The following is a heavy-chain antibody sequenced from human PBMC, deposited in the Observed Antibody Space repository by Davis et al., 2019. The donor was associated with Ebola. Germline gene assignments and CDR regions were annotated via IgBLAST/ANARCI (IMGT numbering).Heavy chain of an antibody. CDR3: AKDWEDSGASPNYFDY. J-gene: IGHJ4*02. Sequence: GESLKISCAASGFTFKNYAMSWVRQAPGKGLEWVSTVSSTGASKYYADFARGRFTTSRDNSENTLYLQMASLSAEDTAVYYCAKDWEDSGASPNYFDYWGQGALVTVSS. CDR1: GFTFKNYA. CDR2: VSSTGASK. D-gene: IGHD1-26*01. V-gene: IGHV3-23*01.